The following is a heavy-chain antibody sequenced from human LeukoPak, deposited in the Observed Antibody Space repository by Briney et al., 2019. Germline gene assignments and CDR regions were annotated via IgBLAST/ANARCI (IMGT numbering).Heavy chain of an antibody. CDR1: GGSISSYY. CDR3: ARVGVFGNPKYSPFDY. CDR2: IYYSGST. Sequence: SEILSLTCTVSGGSISSYYWSWIRQPPGKGLEWIGYIYYSGSTNYNPSLKSRVTISVDTPKNQFSLKLSSVTAADTAVYYCARVGVFGNPKYSPFDYWGQGTLVTVSS. J-gene: IGHJ4*02. V-gene: IGHV4-59*01. D-gene: IGHD6-6*01.